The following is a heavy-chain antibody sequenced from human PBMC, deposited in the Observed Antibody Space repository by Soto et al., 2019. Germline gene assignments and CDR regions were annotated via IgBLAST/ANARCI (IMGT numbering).Heavy chain of an antibody. V-gene: IGHV4-30-2*01. J-gene: IGHJ2*01. D-gene: IGHD1-26*01. CDR2: IFHSGST. Sequence: QLQLQESGSGLVKPSQTLSLTCAVSGGSISSGGYSWSWLRQPPGKGLEWIGYIFHSGSTYYNPSLQSRVTISVDVSKNPFSLELSSGTAADTAVYYCDRVGGSGSPDWYFNGWGRGTLVSVSS. CDR3: DRVGGSGSPDWYFNG. CDR1: GGSISSGGYS.